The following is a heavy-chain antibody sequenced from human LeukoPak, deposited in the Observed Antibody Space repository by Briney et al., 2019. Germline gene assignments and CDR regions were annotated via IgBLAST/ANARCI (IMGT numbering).Heavy chain of an antibody. J-gene: IGHJ4*02. V-gene: IGHV3-48*02. CDR2: ISSSRSAI. Sequence: PGGSLRLSCAASGFTFSTYNMNWVRQAPGKGLEWVSYISSSRSAIYYADSVKGRFTISRDNAKNSLYLQMNSPRDEDTAVYYCARATYYYDSSGYYVGLGFDYWGQGTLVTVSS. CDR1: GFTFSTYN. CDR3: ARATYYYDSSGYYVGLGFDY. D-gene: IGHD3-22*01.